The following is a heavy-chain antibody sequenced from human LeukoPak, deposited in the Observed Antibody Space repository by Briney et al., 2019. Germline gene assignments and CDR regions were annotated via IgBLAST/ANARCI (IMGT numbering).Heavy chain of an antibody. D-gene: IGHD3-10*01. J-gene: IGHJ4*02. CDR3: ARGQRGSGSYYGY. Sequence: GASVKVSCKASGYTFTGYYMHWVRQATGQGLEWMGWMNPNSGNTGYAQKFQGRVTMTRNTSISTAYMELSSLRSEDTAVYYCARGQRGSGSYYGYWGQGTLVTVSS. CDR2: MNPNSGNT. CDR1: GYTFTGYY. V-gene: IGHV1-8*02.